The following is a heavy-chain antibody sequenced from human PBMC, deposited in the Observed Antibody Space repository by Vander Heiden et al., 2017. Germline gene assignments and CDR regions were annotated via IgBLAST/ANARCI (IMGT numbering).Heavy chain of an antibody. CDR1: FTFSSYA. V-gene: IGHV3-23*01. J-gene: IGHJ4*01. CDR3: ARLVWTPSPYYDY. CDR2: ISGSGGST. D-gene: IGHD3-10*01. Sequence: EVQLLESGGGLVQPGFTFSSYAMSWVRQAPGKGLEWVSAISGSGGSTSYADSVKGRFTSSRANSMCTLYLQMNSLKADDAAGDYCARLVWTPSPYYDYW.